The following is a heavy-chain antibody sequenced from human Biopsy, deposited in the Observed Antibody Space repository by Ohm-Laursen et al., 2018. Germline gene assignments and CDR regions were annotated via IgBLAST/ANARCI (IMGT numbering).Heavy chain of an antibody. CDR2: ITGSGGST. CDR1: GFTFSTYA. Sequence: GSLRLSCAASGFTFSTYAMTWVRQAPGEGLEWVSSITGSGGSTYYPDSVKGRFTISRDNSKNTLYLQLNSLRAEDTALYYCAKINPSSIYYYYGMDVWGQGTTVTVSS. V-gene: IGHV3-23*01. CDR3: AKINPSSIYYYYGMDV. J-gene: IGHJ6*02.